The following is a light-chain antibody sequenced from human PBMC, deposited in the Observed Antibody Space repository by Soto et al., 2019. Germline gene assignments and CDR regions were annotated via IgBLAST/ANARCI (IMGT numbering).Light chain of an antibody. J-gene: IGKJ2*01. CDR3: QQYYRLSA. Sequence: DIQMTQSPPILSASVEETVTITCRASQSITPWLAWYQQKPGKAPRLLIYKTSDLENGVPSRFSGSGSGTEFTLTINSLQPDDFATYYCQQYYRLSAFGPGTKVE. CDR1: QSITPW. CDR2: KTS. V-gene: IGKV1-5*03.